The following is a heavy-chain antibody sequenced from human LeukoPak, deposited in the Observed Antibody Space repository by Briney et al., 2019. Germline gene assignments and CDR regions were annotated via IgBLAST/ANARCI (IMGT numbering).Heavy chain of an antibody. CDR3: TTDEDWNYARKDV. V-gene: IGHV3-15*04. CDR1: GFTFSSYV. D-gene: IGHD1-7*01. CDR2: IVSKIDGGTT. J-gene: IGHJ6*02. Sequence: GGSLRLSCAASGFTFSSYVMSWVRQVPGKGLEWVGQIVSKIDGGTTDYAAPVKGRFTISRDDSKSTLYLQMNSLKIEDTAVYYCTTDEDWNYARKDVWGQGATVIVSS.